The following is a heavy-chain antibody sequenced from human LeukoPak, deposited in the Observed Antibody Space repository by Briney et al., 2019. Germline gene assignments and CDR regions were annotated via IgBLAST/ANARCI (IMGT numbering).Heavy chain of an antibody. CDR1: GYSFTSYW. J-gene: IGHJ4*02. V-gene: IGHV5-51*01. D-gene: IGHD3-10*01. CDR2: IYPGDSDT. CDR3: ASPRFGELWDFDY. Sequence: GESLKISCKGSGYSFTSYWIGWVRQMPGKGLEWMGIIYPGDSDTRYSPSFQGQVTISAGKSISTAYLQWSSLKASDTAMYYCASPRFGELWDFDYWGQGTLVTVSS.